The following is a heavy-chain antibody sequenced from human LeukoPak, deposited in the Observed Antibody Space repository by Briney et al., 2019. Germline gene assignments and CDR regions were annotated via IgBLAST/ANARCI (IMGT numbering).Heavy chain of an antibody. J-gene: IGHJ4*02. D-gene: IGHD5-18*01. V-gene: IGHV3-30*18. CDR1: GFTFSHYG. Sequence: GGSLRLSCAASGFTFSHYGVHWVRQAPGKGLEWVAVISYDGSNKYYADSVKGRFTISRDNSKNTVFLQMNSLRAEDTAIYYCAKSRGYSYGPFDYWGQGTLVTVSS. CDR3: AKSRGYSYGPFDY. CDR2: ISYDGSNK.